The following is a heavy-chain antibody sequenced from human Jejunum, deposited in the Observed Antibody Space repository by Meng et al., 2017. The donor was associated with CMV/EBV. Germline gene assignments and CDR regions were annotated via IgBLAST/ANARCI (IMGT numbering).Heavy chain of an antibody. CDR3: VGGLEGSIHNF. CDR2: IRSKVNSHTT. Sequence: VASGFNFSDHYMDWVRHTPLKGLEWVARIRSKVNSHTTEYAASVKGRFTISGDDAKSSMYLQMNGLRNEDTAVYYCVGGLEGSIHNFWGQGTLVTVSS. V-gene: IGHV3-72*01. D-gene: IGHD1-1*01. CDR1: GFNFSDHY. J-gene: IGHJ4*02.